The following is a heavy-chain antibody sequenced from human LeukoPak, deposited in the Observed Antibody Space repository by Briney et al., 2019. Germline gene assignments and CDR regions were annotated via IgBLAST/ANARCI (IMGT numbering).Heavy chain of an antibody. V-gene: IGHV1-69*13. CDR3: ARIAAAGSYYFDY. Sequence: GATVKVSCKASGGTFCSYAISWVRQAPGQGLEWMGGIIPIFGTANYAQKFQGRVTITADESTSTAYMELSSLRSEDTAVYYCARIAAAGSYYFDYWGQGTLVTVSS. CDR2: IIPIFGTA. CDR1: GGTFCSYA. J-gene: IGHJ4*02. D-gene: IGHD6-13*01.